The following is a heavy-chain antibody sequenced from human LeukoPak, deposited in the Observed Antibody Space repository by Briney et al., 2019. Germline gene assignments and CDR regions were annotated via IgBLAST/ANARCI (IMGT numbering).Heavy chain of an antibody. J-gene: IGHJ5*02. CDR1: GVSLSSDY. CDR3: ARDPHSSGHNWFDP. CDR2: IYYSGSN. Sequence: SETLSLACPVSGVSLSSDYWSWLRQPPGKGLEWIGYIYYSGSNNYNPSLKSRVTISLDTSKTQFSLKLSSVTAADTAVYYCARDPHSSGHNWFDPWGQGTLVTVSS. D-gene: IGHD6-19*01. V-gene: IGHV4-59*01.